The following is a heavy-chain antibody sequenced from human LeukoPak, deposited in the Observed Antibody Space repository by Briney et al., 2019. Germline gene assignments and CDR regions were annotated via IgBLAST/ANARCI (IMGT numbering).Heavy chain of an antibody. Sequence: ASVKVSCKASGYTFTGYYMHWVRQAPGQGLEWMGWINPNRGGTNYAQKFQGRVTMTRDTSISTAYMELSRLRSDDAAVYYCARGRREDIVVVVAATHLDYWGQGTLVTVSS. V-gene: IGHV1-2*02. CDR1: GYTFTGYY. CDR3: ARGRREDIVVVVAATHLDY. CDR2: INPNRGGT. D-gene: IGHD2-15*01. J-gene: IGHJ4*02.